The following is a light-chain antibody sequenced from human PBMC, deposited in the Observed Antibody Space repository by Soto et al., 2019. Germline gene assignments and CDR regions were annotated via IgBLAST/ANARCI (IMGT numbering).Light chain of an antibody. CDR1: NSDVGDYRS. J-gene: IGLJ1*01. CDR2: DVS. V-gene: IGLV2-14*03. CDR3: SSYTSTSTQV. Sequence: QSALTQPASVSGSPGQSITISCTGTNSDVGDYRSVSWYQQHPGKAPKLMIYDVSNRPSGVSDRFSGSKSGNTASLTISGLQAEDEADYYSSSYTSTSTQVCGTGTKLTVL.